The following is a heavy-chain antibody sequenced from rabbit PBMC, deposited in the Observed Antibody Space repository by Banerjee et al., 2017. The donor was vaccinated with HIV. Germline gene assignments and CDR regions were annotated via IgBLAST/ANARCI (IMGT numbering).Heavy chain of an antibody. Sequence: QEQLVESGGGLVQPEGSLTLTCKASGFSFSSSYWICWVRQAPGKGLEWITCMHADSVGSTYYASWAKGRFTISKPSSTTVTLQMTSLTAADTATYFCARDLAGVIGWNFNLRGPGTLVTVS. CDR3: ARDLAGVIGWNFNL. V-gene: IGHV1S45*01. CDR2: MHADSVGST. D-gene: IGHD4-1*01. CDR1: GFSFSSSYW. J-gene: IGHJ4*01.